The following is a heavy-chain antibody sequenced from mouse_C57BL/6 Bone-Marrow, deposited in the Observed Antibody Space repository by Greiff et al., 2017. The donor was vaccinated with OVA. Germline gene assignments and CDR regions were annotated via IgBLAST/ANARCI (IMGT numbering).Heavy chain of an antibody. V-gene: IGHV5-12*01. CDR3: TRRHYCGSRAMDY. Sequence: EVQLVESGGGLVQPGGSLKLSCAASGFTFSDYYMYWVRQTPEKRLEWVAYISNGGGSTYYPDTVKGRCTISRDNAKNTLYLQMSRLKSEDTAMYCCTRRHYCGSRAMDYWGQGTSVTVSS. CDR2: ISNGGGST. CDR1: GFTFSDYY. J-gene: IGHJ4*01. D-gene: IGHD1-1*01.